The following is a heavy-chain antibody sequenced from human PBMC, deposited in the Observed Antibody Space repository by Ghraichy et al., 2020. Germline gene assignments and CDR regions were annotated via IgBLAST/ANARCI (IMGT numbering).Heavy chain of an antibody. Sequence: ASVKVSCKASGYTFTSYGISWVRQAPGQGLEWMGWISAYNGNTNYAQKLQGRVTMTTDTSTSTAYMELRSLRSDDTAVYYCARDWKVEDIVVVPAAIHNYYYYGMDVWGQGTTVTVSS. CDR1: GYTFTSYG. CDR3: ARDWKVEDIVVVPAAIHNYYYYGMDV. D-gene: IGHD2-2*02. J-gene: IGHJ6*02. CDR2: ISAYNGNT. V-gene: IGHV1-18*04.